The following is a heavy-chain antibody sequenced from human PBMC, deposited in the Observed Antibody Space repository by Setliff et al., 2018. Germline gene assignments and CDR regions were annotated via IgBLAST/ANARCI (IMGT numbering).Heavy chain of an antibody. D-gene: IGHD6-13*01. CDR3: ARGGRGSSMT. V-gene: IGHV4-38-2*02. Sequence: SETLSLTCTVSGYSISSGYYWGWIRQPPGKGLEWIGSIYHSGSTYYNPSLKSRVTISVDTSKNQFSLKLSSVTAADTAVYYRARGGRGSSMTWGQGTMVTVSS. CDR1: GYSISSGYY. CDR2: IYHSGST. J-gene: IGHJ3*01.